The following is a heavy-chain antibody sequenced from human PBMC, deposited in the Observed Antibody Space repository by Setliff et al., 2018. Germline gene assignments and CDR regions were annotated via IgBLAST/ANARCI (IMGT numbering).Heavy chain of an antibody. CDR1: GYTFVGYY. D-gene: IGHD1-20*01. V-gene: IGHV1-2*02. CDR2: INPNSGGT. J-gene: IGHJ4*02. Sequence: ASVKVSCKASGYTFVGYYLHWVRQAPGQGLEWMGWINPNSGGTNYAQKFQGRVTMTRDTSISTAYMELRSLRSDDTAVYYCARGGERYYSASWGQGTLVTVSS. CDR3: ARGGERYYSAS.